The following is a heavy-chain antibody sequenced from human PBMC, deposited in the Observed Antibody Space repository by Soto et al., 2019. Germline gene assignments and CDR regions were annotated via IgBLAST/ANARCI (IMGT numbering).Heavy chain of an antibody. CDR3: ARHDSSGYYFAS. Sequence: QVKLQESGPGLVKPSETLSLTCTVSSGSFNSGSYYWSWIRQPPGKGLEWIGHIHYSGTTYNNPSLRSRVTISTDTSKTEYSLKLNSVTAADTAVYYCARHDSSGYYFASWGQGTLVTVSS. CDR2: IHYSGTT. CDR1: SGSFNSGSYY. V-gene: IGHV4-30-4*01. J-gene: IGHJ4*02. D-gene: IGHD3-22*01.